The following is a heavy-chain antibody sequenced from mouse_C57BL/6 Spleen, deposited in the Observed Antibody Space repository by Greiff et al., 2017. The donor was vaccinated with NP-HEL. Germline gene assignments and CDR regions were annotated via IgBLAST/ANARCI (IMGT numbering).Heavy chain of an antibody. J-gene: IGHJ2*01. V-gene: IGHV1-15*01. CDR3: TRRGIPR. Sequence: VKLVESGAELVRPGASVTLSCKASGYTFTDYEMHWVKQTPVHGLEWIGAIDPETGGTAYNQKFKGKAILTADKSSSTAYMELRSLTSEDSAVYYCTRRGIPRWGQGTTLTVSS. CDR2: IDPETGGT. CDR1: GYTFTDYE.